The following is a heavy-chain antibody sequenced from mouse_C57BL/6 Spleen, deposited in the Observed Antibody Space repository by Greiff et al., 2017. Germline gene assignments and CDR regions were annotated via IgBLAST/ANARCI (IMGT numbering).Heavy chain of an antibody. CDR1: GFTFSDYG. V-gene: IGHV5-17*01. CDR3: ARRYYSNYAGFAY. CDR2: ISSGSSTI. D-gene: IGHD2-5*01. Sequence: EVHLVESGGGLVKPGGSLKLSCAASGFTFSDYGMHWVRQAPEKGLEWVAYISSGSSTIYYADTVKGRFTISRDNAKNTLFLQMTSLRSEDTAMYYCARRYYSNYAGFAYWGQGTLVTVSA. J-gene: IGHJ3*01.